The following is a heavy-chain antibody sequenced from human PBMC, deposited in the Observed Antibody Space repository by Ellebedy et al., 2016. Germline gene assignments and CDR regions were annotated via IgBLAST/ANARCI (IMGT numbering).Heavy chain of an antibody. V-gene: IGHV4-30-4*01. J-gene: IGHJ3*02. Sequence: LRLXXTVSGGSISSGDYYWSWIRQTPGKGLEWIGYTYYSGSTKYNPSLRSRLTISVATSKRHYSLKLNSVTAADTAVYYCARAVGYGDLHAFDIWGQGTIVTVSS. D-gene: IGHD4-17*01. CDR3: ARAVGYGDLHAFDI. CDR2: TYYSGST. CDR1: GGSISSGDYY.